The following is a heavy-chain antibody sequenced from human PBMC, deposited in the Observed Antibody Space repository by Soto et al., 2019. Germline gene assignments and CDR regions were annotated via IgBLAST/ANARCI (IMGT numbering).Heavy chain of an antibody. J-gene: IGHJ6*02. CDR1: RYTFTSYA. CDR2: INTNTGNP. CDR3: EHIESQATANYYYYGMDV. V-gene: IGHV7-4-1*01. Sequence: ASVKVSCKASRYTFTSYAMNWVRQAPGQGLEWMGWINTNTGNPTYAQGFTGRFVFSLHTSVSTAYLQICSLKAGDTAVYYCEHIESQATANYYYYGMDVWSQGTTVTVSS. D-gene: IGHD2-21*01.